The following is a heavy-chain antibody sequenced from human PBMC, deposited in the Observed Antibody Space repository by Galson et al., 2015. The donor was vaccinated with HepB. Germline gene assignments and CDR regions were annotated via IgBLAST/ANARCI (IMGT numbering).Heavy chain of an antibody. Sequence: SLRLSCAASGFTFSSYSMNWVRQAPGKGLEWVLSISSSSSYIYYADSVKGRFTISRDNAKNSLYLQMNSLRAEDTAVYYCARDGVPYSTGGLYDYWGQGTLVTVSS. J-gene: IGHJ4*02. CDR1: GFTFSSYS. CDR3: ARDGVPYSTGGLYDY. D-gene: IGHD3-16*01. V-gene: IGHV3-21*01. CDR2: ISSSSSYI.